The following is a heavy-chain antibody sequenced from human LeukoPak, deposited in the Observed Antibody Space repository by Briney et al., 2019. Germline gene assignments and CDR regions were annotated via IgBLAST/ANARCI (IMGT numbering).Heavy chain of an antibody. CDR1: GFTFSSYA. D-gene: IGHD3-10*01. CDR3: AREGFYGSGGFVDV. V-gene: IGHV3-30*04. J-gene: IGHJ6*04. Sequence: GGSLRLSCAASGFTFSSYAMRWVRQAPGKGLEWVAVISYDGSNKYYADSVKGRFTISRDNSKNSLYLQMNSLRAEDTAVYYCAREGFYGSGGFVDVWGKGTTVTISS. CDR2: ISYDGSNK.